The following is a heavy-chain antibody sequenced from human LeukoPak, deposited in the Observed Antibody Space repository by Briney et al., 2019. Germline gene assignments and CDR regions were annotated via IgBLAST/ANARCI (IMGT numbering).Heavy chain of an antibody. J-gene: IGHJ3*02. CDR1: GFTFSSYS. D-gene: IGHD3-22*01. CDR3: ARDPAYDSSAFDI. V-gene: IGHV3-21*01. CDR2: ISSSSSYI. Sequence: GGSLRLSCAASGFTFSSYSMNWVRQAPGKGLEWVSSISSSSSYIYYADSVKGRFTISRDNAKNSLYLQMNSLRAEDTAVYYCARDPAYDSSAFDIWGQGTMVTVSS.